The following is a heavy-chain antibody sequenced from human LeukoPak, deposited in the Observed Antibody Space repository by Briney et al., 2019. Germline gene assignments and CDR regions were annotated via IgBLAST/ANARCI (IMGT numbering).Heavy chain of an antibody. Sequence: GGSLRLSCAASGFTFSDYYMSWIRQAPGKGLEWVSYISSSGSTIYYADSVKGRFTISRDNAKNSLYLQMNSLRAEDTAVYYCAKARGPNNWYEAFDIWGQGTMVTVSS. D-gene: IGHD1-1*01. J-gene: IGHJ3*02. V-gene: IGHV3-11*01. CDR2: ISSSGSTI. CDR3: AKARGPNNWYEAFDI. CDR1: GFTFSDYY.